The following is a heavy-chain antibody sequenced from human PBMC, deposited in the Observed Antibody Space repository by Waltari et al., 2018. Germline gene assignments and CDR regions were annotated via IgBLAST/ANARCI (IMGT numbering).Heavy chain of an antibody. CDR2: IRNNGNNQ. V-gene: IGHV3-30*02. CDR1: GFTFSSYG. Sequence: QVQLVESGGGVVQPGGSLRLSCAASGFTFSSYGMHWFRQTPGKGLGGVAFIRNNGNNQWYAESVKGRFTISRDDSKNMLFLQMDSLRHEDTAVYYCAKDRSAGYGDYCFDFWGQGILVTVSS. J-gene: IGHJ4*02. D-gene: IGHD4-17*01. CDR3: AKDRSAGYGDYCFDF.